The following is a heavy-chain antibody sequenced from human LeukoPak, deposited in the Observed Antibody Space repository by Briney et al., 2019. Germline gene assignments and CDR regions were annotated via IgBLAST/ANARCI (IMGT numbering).Heavy chain of an antibody. Sequence: SVKVSCKASGGTFSSYAISWVRQAPGQGLEWMGGIIPIFGTANYTQKFQGRVTITTDESTSTAYMELSSLRSEDTAVYYCARAGGWNYVTEYYYMDVWGKGTTVTVSS. D-gene: IGHD1-7*01. V-gene: IGHV1-69*05. J-gene: IGHJ6*03. CDR3: ARAGGWNYVTEYYYMDV. CDR2: IIPIFGTA. CDR1: GGTFSSYA.